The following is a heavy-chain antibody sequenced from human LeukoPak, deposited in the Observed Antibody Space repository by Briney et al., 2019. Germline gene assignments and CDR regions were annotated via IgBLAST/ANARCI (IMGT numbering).Heavy chain of an antibody. D-gene: IGHD3-9*01. CDR2: ISSSSGSYT. CDR1: GFTFSDYY. V-gene: IGHV3-11*06. CDR3: ASGLRYFDWLLPAFDY. Sequence: GGSLRLSCAASGFTFSDYYMSWIRQAPGKGLEWISYISSSSGSYTKYADSVKGRFSISRDNAKNSLYLQMNSLRAEDTAVYYCASGLRYFDWLLPAFDYWGQGTLVTVSS. J-gene: IGHJ4*02.